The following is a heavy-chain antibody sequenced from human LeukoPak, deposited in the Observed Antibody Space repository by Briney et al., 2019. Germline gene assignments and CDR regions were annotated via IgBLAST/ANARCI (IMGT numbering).Heavy chain of an antibody. D-gene: IGHD6-13*01. Sequence: GGSLRLSCATSGFTFDDYAMHWVRQAPGKGLEWVSLISGDGGSTYYADSVKGRFTISRDNSKNSLYLQMNSLRTEDTALYYCAKDTPAIAAAGGIDYWGQGTLVTVSS. CDR1: GFTFDDYA. J-gene: IGHJ4*02. CDR3: AKDTPAIAAAGGIDY. CDR2: ISGDGGST. V-gene: IGHV3-43*02.